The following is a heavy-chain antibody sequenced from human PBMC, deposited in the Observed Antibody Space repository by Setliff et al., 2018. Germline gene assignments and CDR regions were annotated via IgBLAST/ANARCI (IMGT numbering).Heavy chain of an antibody. J-gene: IGHJ6*02. Sequence: GASVKVSCKASGYTFTSYYMHWVRQAPGQGLEWMGGIIPILGIANYAQKFQGRVTITADKSTSTAYMELSSLRSEDTAVYYCARDPTLYSAFPGYGMDVWGQGTTVTVSS. CDR2: IIPILGIA. D-gene: IGHD5-12*01. CDR3: ARDPTLYSAFPGYGMDV. V-gene: IGHV1-69*10. CDR1: GYTFTSYY.